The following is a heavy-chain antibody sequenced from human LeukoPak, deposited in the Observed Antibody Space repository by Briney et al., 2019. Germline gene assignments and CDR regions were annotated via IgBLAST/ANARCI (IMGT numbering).Heavy chain of an antibody. V-gene: IGHV4-39*07. CDR3: ARGPRRGRSGGRIYYFDY. CDR1: GGSISNSNYY. Sequence: SETLSLTCIVSGGSISNSNYYWSWIRQPPGKGLEWIGEINHSGGTNYNPSLKSRVTTSVDTSKNQFSLKLSSVTAADTAVYYCARGPRRGRSGGRIYYFDYWGQGTLVTVSS. D-gene: IGHD2-15*01. CDR2: INHSGGT. J-gene: IGHJ4*02.